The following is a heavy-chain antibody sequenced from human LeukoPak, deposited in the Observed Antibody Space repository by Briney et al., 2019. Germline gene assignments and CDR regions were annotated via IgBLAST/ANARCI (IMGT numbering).Heavy chain of an antibody. CDR3: ASVGWARVSAVRGVIVNN. D-gene: IGHD3-10*01. CDR1: GFTFSDYY. V-gene: IGHV3-11*01. J-gene: IGHJ4*02. Sequence: GGSLRLSCAASGFTFSDYYISWIRQAPAKGLELVSYVSSSVNTKYYADSVKGRFTISRDNARSSVFLQMNSLRVEDTAVYYCASVGWARVSAVRGVIVNNWGQGTLVTVSS. CDR2: VSSSVNTK.